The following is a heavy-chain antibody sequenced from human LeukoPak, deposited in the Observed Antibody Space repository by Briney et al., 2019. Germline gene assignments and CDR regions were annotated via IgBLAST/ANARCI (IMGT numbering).Heavy chain of an antibody. Sequence: SETLSHTCTVSGYSISSGYYWGWIRQPPGKGLEWIGTIYRSGSTYSNPSLRGRVTISVDTSKNQFSLKLSSVTAADTAVYYCARTGAGYYYYYMDVWGKGTTVTVSS. CDR1: GYSISSGYY. CDR2: IYRSGST. J-gene: IGHJ6*03. CDR3: ARTGAGYYYYYMDV. V-gene: IGHV4-38-2*02. D-gene: IGHD1-26*01.